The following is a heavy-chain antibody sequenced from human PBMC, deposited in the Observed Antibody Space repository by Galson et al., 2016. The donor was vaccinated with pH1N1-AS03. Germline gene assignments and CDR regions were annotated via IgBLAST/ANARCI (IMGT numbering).Heavy chain of an antibody. V-gene: IGHV1-2*04. CDR1: GYIFTGFY. D-gene: IGHD2-2*01. CDR3: ARDPRGPCTSTTCPTAYYFGMDV. CDR2: INPNSGVI. Sequence: SVKVSCKASGYIFTGFYVHWVRQAPGQGLEWMGWINPNSGVINYAQKFQAWVTMTRDTSISTAYMGLYGLKSDDTAVYYCARDPRGPCTSTTCPTAYYFGMDVWGQGTTVIVSS. J-gene: IGHJ6*02.